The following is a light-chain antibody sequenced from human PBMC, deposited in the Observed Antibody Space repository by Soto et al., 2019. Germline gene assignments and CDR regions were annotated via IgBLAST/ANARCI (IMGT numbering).Light chain of an antibody. J-gene: IGKJ2*01. CDR2: AAS. Sequence: DLQMTQSPSSLSASVGDRVTITCRASQTISTYLNWYQQKPGKAPKLLIYAASSLQSGVPSRFSGSGSGTDFTLTISSLQPEDFATYYCQQCYNNPYTFGQGTKLEIK. V-gene: IGKV1-39*01. CDR3: QQCYNNPYT. CDR1: QTISTY.